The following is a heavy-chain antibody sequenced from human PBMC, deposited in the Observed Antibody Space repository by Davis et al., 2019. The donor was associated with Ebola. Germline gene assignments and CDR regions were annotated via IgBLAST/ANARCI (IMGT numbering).Heavy chain of an antibody. J-gene: IGHJ4*02. V-gene: IGHV3-21*01. CDR1: GFTFNSYT. CDR2: ISSSGNYL. Sequence: PGGSLRLSCAASGFTFNSYTMNWVRQAPGKGLEWVSSISSSGNYLYQTDSLKGRFTISRDNAKNSLYLQMIGLRAEDTAVYYCARSEPPDYWGQGTLVTVSS. D-gene: IGHD1-14*01. CDR3: ARSEPPDY.